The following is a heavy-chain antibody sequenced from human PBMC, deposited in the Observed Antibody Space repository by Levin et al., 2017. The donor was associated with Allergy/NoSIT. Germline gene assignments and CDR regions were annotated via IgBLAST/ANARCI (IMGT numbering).Heavy chain of an antibody. CDR3: ASDWNGGGWSNDY. J-gene: IGHJ4*02. V-gene: IGHV3-7*01. Sequence: GGSLRLSCVGSGFTFSSYWMTWVRQGPGKGLDWVANIKPDGSRQNYVDSVKGRFTISRDNSKNSVSLQMTNLRADDTGVYYCASDWNGGGWSNDYWGQGTLVTVSS. CDR1: GFTFSSYW. D-gene: IGHD4-23*01. CDR2: IKPDGSRQ.